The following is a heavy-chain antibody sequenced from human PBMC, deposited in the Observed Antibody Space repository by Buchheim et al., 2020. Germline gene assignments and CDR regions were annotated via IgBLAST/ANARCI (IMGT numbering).Heavy chain of an antibody. V-gene: IGHV3-23*01. CDR2: ISGSGGST. CDR3: AKDRFVGGARWFRELLLYV. J-gene: IGHJ6*02. D-gene: IGHD3-10*01. CDR1: GFTFSSYA. Sequence: EVQLLESGGGLVQPGGSLRLSCAASGFTFSSYAMSWVRQAPGKGLEWVAAISGSGGSTYYADSVKGRFTISRDNSKNTLYLQMNSLRAEDTAVYYCAKDRFVGGARWFRELLLYVWGQGTT.